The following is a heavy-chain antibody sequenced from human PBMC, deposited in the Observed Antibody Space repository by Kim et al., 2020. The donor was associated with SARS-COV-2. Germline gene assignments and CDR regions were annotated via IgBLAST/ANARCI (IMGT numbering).Heavy chain of an antibody. V-gene: IGHV3-21*01. Sequence: GGSLRLSCAASGFTFSSYNMNGVRQALGKGLEWVSSISTGSTYIYYADSVKGRFTISRDNAKNSLDLQMNSLRAEDTDVYYCARRDFWSGYSSDYWGKGTLVTVSS. J-gene: IGHJ4*02. CDR1: GFTFSSYN. D-gene: IGHD3-3*01. CDR3: ARRDFWSGYSSDY. CDR2: ISTGSTYI.